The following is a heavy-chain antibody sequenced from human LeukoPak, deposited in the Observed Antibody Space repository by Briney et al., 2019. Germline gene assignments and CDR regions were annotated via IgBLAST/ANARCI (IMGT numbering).Heavy chain of an antibody. CDR1: GGSFSGYY. CDR2: INHSGST. D-gene: IGHD6-13*01. V-gene: IGHV4-34*01. Sequence: PSETLSLTCALYGGSFSGYYWSWIRQPPGKGLEWIGEINHSGSTNYNPSLKSRVTISVDTSKNQFSLKLSSVTAADTAVYYCARVRSRYSSSWLYYWGQGTLVTVSS. CDR3: ARVRSRYSSSWLYY. J-gene: IGHJ4*02.